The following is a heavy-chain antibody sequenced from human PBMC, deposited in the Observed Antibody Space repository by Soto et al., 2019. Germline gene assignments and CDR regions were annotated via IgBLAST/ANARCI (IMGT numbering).Heavy chain of an antibody. CDR3: ARRVAVTYFFDT. V-gene: IGHV4-34*01. CDR1: GGSVSGYS. D-gene: IGHD4-17*01. J-gene: IGHJ4*02. Sequence: QVYLQQWGAGPLNPSETLSLTCAVYGGSVSGYSWTWLCQPPGKGLEWIGEVSDRGGTNYSPSLKSRVTISMDTSKKQFSLRLTSVTAADTALYYCARRVAVTYFFDTWGQGALVPVSS. CDR2: VSDRGGT.